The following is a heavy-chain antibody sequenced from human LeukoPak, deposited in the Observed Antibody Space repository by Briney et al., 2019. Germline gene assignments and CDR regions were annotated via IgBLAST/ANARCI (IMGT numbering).Heavy chain of an antibody. D-gene: IGHD5-18*01. J-gene: IGHJ6*02. V-gene: IGHV1-2*02. CDR2: INPNSGGT. CDR3: ARGRGYSYGFNYYYGMDV. Sequence: GASVKVSCKASGYTFTGYYMHWVRQAPGQGLEWMGWINPNSGGTNYAQKFQGRVTMTRNTSISTAYMELSSLRSEDTAVYYCARGRGYSYGFNYYYGMDVWGQGTTVTVSS. CDR1: GYTFTGYY.